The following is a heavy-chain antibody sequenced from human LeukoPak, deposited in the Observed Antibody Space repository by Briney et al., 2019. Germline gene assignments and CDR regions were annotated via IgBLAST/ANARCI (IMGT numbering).Heavy chain of an antibody. J-gene: IGHJ4*02. Sequence: GRSLRLSCAATGFSFSSYALSCVRQAPGRGLEWGDANSSGGDRTYYADSVTGRFTISRDNSKNMLFLQMSSLSAEDAAMYYCTREAIATGYAYDWGQGTPVTVFS. V-gene: IGHV3-23*01. CDR1: GFSFSSYA. D-gene: IGHD3-16*01. CDR3: TREAIATGYAYD. CDR2: NSSGGDRT.